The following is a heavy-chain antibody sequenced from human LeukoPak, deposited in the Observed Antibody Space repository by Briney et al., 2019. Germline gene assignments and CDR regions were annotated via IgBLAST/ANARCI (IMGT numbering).Heavy chain of an antibody. CDR3: AKDPPHDILTGYYGFDY. CDR2: ISGSDGNT. D-gene: IGHD3-9*01. V-gene: IGHV3-23*01. J-gene: IGHJ4*02. CDR1: GFTFSNYA. Sequence: GGSLRLSCAASGFTFSNYAMSWVRQAPGKGLERVSAISGSDGNTYYADSVKGRFTISRDNSKNTLYLQLNSLRAEDTAVYYCAKDPPHDILTGYYGFDYWGQGTLVTVSS.